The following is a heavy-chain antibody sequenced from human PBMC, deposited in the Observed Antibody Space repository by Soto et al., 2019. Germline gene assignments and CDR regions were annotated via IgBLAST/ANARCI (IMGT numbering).Heavy chain of an antibody. Sequence: PSETLSLTCTVSGDSISSSSYYWGWIRQPPGKGLEWIGNINYSGSTYYNPSLQSRVTTSVDTSKNQFSLKLSSVIAADTAVYYCARALHLWSYYNPDPYHFDYWGQGTLVPVSS. CDR2: INYSGST. CDR3: ARALHLWSYYNPDPYHFDY. D-gene: IGHD3-10*01. CDR1: GDSISSSSYY. V-gene: IGHV4-39*01. J-gene: IGHJ4*02.